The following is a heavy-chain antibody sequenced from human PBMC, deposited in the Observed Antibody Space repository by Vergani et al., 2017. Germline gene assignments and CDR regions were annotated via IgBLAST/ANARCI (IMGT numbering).Heavy chain of an antibody. CDR1: GFTFSSCS. V-gene: IGHV3-48*01. J-gene: IGHJ4*02. D-gene: IGHD2-2*02. Sequence: EVQLVESGGGLVQPGGSLRLSCAASGFTFSSCSMNLVRQAPGKGLEWVSYISSSSSTIYYADSVKGRFTISRDNAKNSLYLQMNSLSAEDTAVYYCARAYGSSTSCYTLLDYWGQGTLVTVSS. CDR2: ISSSSSTI. CDR3: ARAYGSSTSCYTLLDY.